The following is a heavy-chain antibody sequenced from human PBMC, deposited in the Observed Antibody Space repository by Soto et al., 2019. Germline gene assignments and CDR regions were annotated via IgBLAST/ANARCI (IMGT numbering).Heavy chain of an antibody. V-gene: IGHV4-31*03. CDR3: GRVQPYDSGATPAWLAP. D-gene: IGHD4-17*01. Sequence: QVQLQESGPGLVNPSQTLSLTCTVSGGSISSGGYYWSWIRQHPGKGLEWIGYTFYSGATYSNPSPKSRTILSVDTSMNHFPRPLPSLTAADPAVYYWGRVQPYDSGATPAWLAPWGQGPLVPVSS. J-gene: IGHJ5*02. CDR1: GGSISSGGYY. CDR2: TFYSGAT.